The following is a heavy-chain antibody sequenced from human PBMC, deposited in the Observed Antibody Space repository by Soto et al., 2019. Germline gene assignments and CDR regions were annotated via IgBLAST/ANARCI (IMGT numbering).Heavy chain of an antibody. D-gene: IGHD3-16*01. Sequence: PSETLSLTCTVSGVSIGSNSYYWGWIRQPPGKGLEWIGSIYYSGSTYYNPSLKSRVTISIDTSKNQFSLKLGSVTDADTALYYCARPGGRGYFDYWGQGTRVTDSS. CDR3: ARPGGRGYFDY. CDR1: GVSIGSNSYY. CDR2: IYYSGST. J-gene: IGHJ4*02. V-gene: IGHV4-39*01.